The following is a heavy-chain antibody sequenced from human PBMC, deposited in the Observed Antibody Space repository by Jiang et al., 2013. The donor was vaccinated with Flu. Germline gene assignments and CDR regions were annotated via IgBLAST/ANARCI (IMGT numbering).Heavy chain of an antibody. J-gene: IGHJ2*01. CDR2: MNPNSGNT. D-gene: IGHD7-27*01. CDR1: GYTFTSHD. CDR3: ARGRNWGQTDWYFDL. Sequence: GAEVKKPGASVRVSCKASGYTFTSHDFIWVRQTTGQGLEWMGWMNPNSGNTGYAQKFQGRVTLTRTTSISTAYMELSSLSSEDTAVYYCARGRNWGQTDWYFDLWGRGTLVTVSS. V-gene: IGHV1-8*01.